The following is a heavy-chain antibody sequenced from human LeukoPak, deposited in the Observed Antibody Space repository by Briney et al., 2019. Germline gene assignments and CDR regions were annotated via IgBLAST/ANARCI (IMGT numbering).Heavy chain of an antibody. CDR2: ISSSSYI. D-gene: IGHD6-19*01. J-gene: IGHJ5*02. CDR3: ARGSIAVAGKDSDPS. V-gene: IGHV3-21*01. Sequence: GGSLRLSCAASGFTFSSYSMNWVRQAPGKGLEWVSSISSSSYIYYADSVKGRFTISRDNAKNSLYLRMNSLRAEDTAVYYCARGSIAVAGKDSDPSWGQGTLVTVSS. CDR1: GFTFSSYS.